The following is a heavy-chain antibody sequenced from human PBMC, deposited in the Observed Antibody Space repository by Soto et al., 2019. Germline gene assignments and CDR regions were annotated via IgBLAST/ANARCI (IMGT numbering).Heavy chain of an antibody. CDR2: ISTYNGRT. CDR3: ARDYADISSGWYVDF. CDR1: GYTFTRYG. J-gene: IGHJ4*02. V-gene: IGHV1-18*01. D-gene: IGHD6-19*01. Sequence: QVQLVQSGAEVKKPGASVKVSCKASGYTFTRYGISWVRQAPGQGLEWMGWISTYNGRTNYAQKLQGRVTMTSDTSTSTAYMELRSLRSDDTAVYYCARDYADISSGWYVDFWGQGTLVTVSS.